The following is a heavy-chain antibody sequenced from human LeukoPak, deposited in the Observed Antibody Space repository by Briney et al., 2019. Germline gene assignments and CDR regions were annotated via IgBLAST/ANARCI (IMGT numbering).Heavy chain of an antibody. CDR1: GYTFTGYY. V-gene: IGHV1-2*02. J-gene: IGHJ4*02. Sequence: ASVKVSCKASGYTFTGYYMHWVRQAPGQGLEWMGWINPNSGGTNYAQKFQGRVTMTRDTSISTAYMELSRLRSDDTAVYYCARVQLWSSFFDYWGQGTLVTASS. CDR2: INPNSGGT. CDR3: ARVQLWSSFFDY. D-gene: IGHD5-18*01.